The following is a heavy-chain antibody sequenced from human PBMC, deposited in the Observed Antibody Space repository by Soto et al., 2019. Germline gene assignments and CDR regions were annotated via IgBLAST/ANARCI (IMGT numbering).Heavy chain of an antibody. CDR2: TYYRSKWYN. CDR1: GDSVSSNSAA. CDR3: AREGGSSGWSGRPRRNNGFDP. J-gene: IGHJ5*02. Sequence: SQTLSLTCAISGDSVSSNSAAWNWIRQSPSRGLEWLGRTYYRSKWYNDYAVSVKSRITINPDTSKNQFSLQLNSVTPEDTAVYYCAREGGSSGWSGRPRRNNGFDPWGQGTLVTVSS. D-gene: IGHD6-19*01. V-gene: IGHV6-1*01.